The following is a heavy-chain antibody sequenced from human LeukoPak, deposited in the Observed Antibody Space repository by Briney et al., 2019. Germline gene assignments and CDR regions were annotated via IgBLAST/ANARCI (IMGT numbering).Heavy chain of an antibody. Sequence: SVKVSCKASGGTFSSYAISWVRQAPGQGLEWMGGIIPIFGTANYAQKFQGRVTITADESTSTAYMELSSLRSEDTAVYYCARDLVRGAPSSGYYLFFDYWGQGTLVTVSS. CDR3: ARDLVRGAPSSGYYLFFDY. V-gene: IGHV1-69*13. CDR1: GGTFSSYA. D-gene: IGHD3-22*01. CDR2: IIPIFGTA. J-gene: IGHJ4*02.